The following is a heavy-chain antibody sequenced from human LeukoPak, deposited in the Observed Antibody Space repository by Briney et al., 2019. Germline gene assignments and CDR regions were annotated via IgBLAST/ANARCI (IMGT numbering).Heavy chain of an antibody. CDR2: ISSSSSYI. V-gene: IGHV3-21*01. CDR3: ARGSKEIDAPFDY. J-gene: IGHJ4*02. D-gene: IGHD2-2*01. CDR1: GFTFSSYS. Sequence: GGSLRLSCAASGFTFSSYSMNWVRQAPGKGLEWVSSISSSSSYIYYADSVKGRFTISRDNAKNSLYLQMNSLRAEDTAVYYCARGSKEIDAPFDYWGQGTLVTVSS.